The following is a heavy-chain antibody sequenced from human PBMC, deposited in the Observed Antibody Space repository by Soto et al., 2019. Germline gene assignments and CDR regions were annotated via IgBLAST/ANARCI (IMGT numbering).Heavy chain of an antibody. Sequence: GGSLRLSCAASGFTFSTYAMSWVRQAPGKGLEWVSTFSGSGGSTYYADSVRGRFTISRDNSKNTLYLQMNSLRAEDTAVYYCAKDPDCSGGTCYSGLRWFDPWGQGTLVTVSS. CDR3: AKDPDCSGGTCYSGLRWFDP. D-gene: IGHD2-15*01. V-gene: IGHV3-23*01. CDR2: FSGSGGST. CDR1: GFTFSTYA. J-gene: IGHJ5*02.